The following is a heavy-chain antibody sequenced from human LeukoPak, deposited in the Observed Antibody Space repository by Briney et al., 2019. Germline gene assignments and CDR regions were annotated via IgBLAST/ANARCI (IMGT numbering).Heavy chain of an antibody. CDR2: IYYSGST. CDR1: GGSISSSSYY. V-gene: IGHV4-39*01. J-gene: IGHJ4*02. D-gene: IGHD3-10*01. Sequence: SETLSLTCTVSGGSISSSSYYWGWIRQPPGKGLEWIGSIYYSGSTYYNPSLKSRVTISVDTSKNQFSLKLSSVTAADTAVYYCARGGQVPHWGQGTLVTVSS. CDR3: ARGGQVPH.